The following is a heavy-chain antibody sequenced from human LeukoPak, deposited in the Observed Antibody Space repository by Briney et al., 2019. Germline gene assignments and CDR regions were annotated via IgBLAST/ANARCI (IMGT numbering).Heavy chain of an antibody. V-gene: IGHV1-2*02. CDR3: ARSSGWYYFDY. CDR1: GYTFTGYY. Sequence: ASVKVSCKASGYTFTGYYMHWVRQAPGQGLEWMGWINPDSGGTNYAQKFQGRVTMTSDTSISTAYMELSRLRSDDTAVYYCARSSGWYYFDYWGQGTLVTVSS. D-gene: IGHD6-19*01. J-gene: IGHJ4*02. CDR2: INPDSGGT.